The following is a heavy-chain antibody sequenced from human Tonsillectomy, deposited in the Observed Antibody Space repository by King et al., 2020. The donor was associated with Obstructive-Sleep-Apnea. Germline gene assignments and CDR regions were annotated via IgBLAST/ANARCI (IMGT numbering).Heavy chain of an antibody. CDR1: GFTFSDYA. V-gene: IGHV3-21*01. CDR3: ARPPNDDLWCGSLFYFHS. D-gene: IGHD3-3*01. Sequence: GQLVESGGGLVKPGGSLRLSCAASGFTFSDYAMNWVRQGPGKGLEWGSSISSSRGVIYYADSVECRFTISRDNAKNTVYLQMNSLRAEDTAVYYCARPPNDDLWCGSLFYFHSWGQGTLVTVSS. J-gene: IGHJ4*02. CDR2: ISSSRGVI.